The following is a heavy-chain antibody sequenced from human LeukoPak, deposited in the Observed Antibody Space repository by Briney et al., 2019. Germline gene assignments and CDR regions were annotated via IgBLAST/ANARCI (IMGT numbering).Heavy chain of an antibody. Sequence: SETLSLTCTVSGGSISSGDYYWSWIRQPPGKGLEWIGYIYYSGSTNYNPSLKSRVTISVDTSKNQFSLKLSSVTAADTAVYYCARGGYSSGWYDYWGQGTLVTVSS. CDR1: GGSISSGDYY. D-gene: IGHD6-19*01. CDR3: ARGGYSSGWYDY. V-gene: IGHV4-61*08. J-gene: IGHJ4*02. CDR2: IYYSGST.